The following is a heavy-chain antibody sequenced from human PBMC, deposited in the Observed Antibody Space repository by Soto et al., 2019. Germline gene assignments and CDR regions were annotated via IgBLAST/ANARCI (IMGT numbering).Heavy chain of an antibody. CDR1: GGSFTGYY. V-gene: IGHV4-34*01. Sequence: SETLSLTCAVYGGSFTGYYWSWIRQPPGKGLEWIGEINHSGSTISYPSLKSQFTISIATSNYHFSLTLNSVTAADTAVYYCVIAHSPTEWLSPDILSVMDVWGQVTTVTVSS. J-gene: IGHJ6*02. CDR2: INHSGST. CDR3: VIAHSPTEWLSPDILSVMDV. D-gene: IGHD3-3*01.